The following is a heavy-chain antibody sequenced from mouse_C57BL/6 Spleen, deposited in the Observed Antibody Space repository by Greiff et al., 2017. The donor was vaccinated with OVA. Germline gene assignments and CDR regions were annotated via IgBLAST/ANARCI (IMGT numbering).Heavy chain of an antibody. CDR2: IHPNSGST. CDR1: GYTFTSYW. CDR3: ARSDYYDYDVEYAMDY. V-gene: IGHV1-64*01. D-gene: IGHD2-4*01. J-gene: IGHJ4*01. Sequence: QVQLQQPGAELVKPGASVKLSCKASGYTFTSYWMHWVKQRPGQGLEWIGMIHPNSGSTNYNEKFKSKATLTVDKSSSTAYMQLNSLTSEDSAVYFCARSDYYDYDVEYAMDYWGQGTSVTVSS.